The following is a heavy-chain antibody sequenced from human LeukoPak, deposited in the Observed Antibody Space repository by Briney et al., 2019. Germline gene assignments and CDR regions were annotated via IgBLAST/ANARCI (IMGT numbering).Heavy chain of an antibody. J-gene: IGHJ6*01. CDR1: GGSISSYY. CDR2: IYYGGST. V-gene: IGHV4-59*01. Sequence: SETLSLTCTVSGGSISSYYWSWIRQPPGKGLEWIGYIYYGGSTNYNPSLKSRATISVDTSKNQFPLKLSSVTAADTAVYYCARSKSERYYYYGMDVWGQGTTVTVSS. CDR3: ARSKSERYYYYGMDV.